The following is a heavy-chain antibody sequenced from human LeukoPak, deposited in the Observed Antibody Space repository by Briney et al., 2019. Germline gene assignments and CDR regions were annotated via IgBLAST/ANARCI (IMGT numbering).Heavy chain of an antibody. V-gene: IGHV4-31*03. Sequence: SQTLSLTCTVSGGSISSGGYYWSWIRQHPGMGLEWIGYIYYSGSTYYNPSLKSRVTISVDTSKNQFSLKLSSVTAADTAVYYCARGGDYYDSSGYFYWGQGTLVTVSS. CDR3: ARGGDYYDSSGYFY. D-gene: IGHD3-22*01. CDR1: GGSISSGGYY. CDR2: IYYSGST. J-gene: IGHJ4*02.